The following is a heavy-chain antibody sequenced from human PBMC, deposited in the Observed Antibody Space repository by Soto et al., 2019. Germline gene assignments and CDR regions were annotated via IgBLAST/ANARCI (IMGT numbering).Heavy chain of an antibody. CDR3: ARQLPTYYYGSGSYYWFDP. J-gene: IGHJ5*02. V-gene: IGHV4-59*08. CDR2: IYYSGST. D-gene: IGHD3-10*01. CDR1: GGSISSYY. Sequence: SETLSLTCTVSGGSISSYYWSWIRQPPGKGLEWIGYIYYSGSTNYNPSLKSRVTISEDTSKNQFSLKLSSVTAADTAVYYCARQLPTYYYGSGSYYWFDPWGQGTLVTVSS.